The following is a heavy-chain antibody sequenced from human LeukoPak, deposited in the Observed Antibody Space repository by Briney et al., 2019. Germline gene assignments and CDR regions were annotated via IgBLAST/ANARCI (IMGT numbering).Heavy chain of an antibody. J-gene: IGHJ4*02. CDR2: IKEDGREK. V-gene: IGHV3-7*01. Sequence: PGGSLRLSCAASGFTFSIYWMSWVRQAPGKGLEWVANIKEDGREKYYVDSVKGRFTISRDNAKNSLYLQMNNLKAEDTAMYYCVRFMRGTIGGDNWGQGTLVTVSA. CDR3: VRFMRGTIGGDN. D-gene: IGHD3-16*01. CDR1: GFTFSIYW.